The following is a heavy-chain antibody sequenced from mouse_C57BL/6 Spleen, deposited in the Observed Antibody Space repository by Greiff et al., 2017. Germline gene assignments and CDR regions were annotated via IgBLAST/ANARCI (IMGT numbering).Heavy chain of an antibody. CDR3: AKPGGSSFQAWFAY. Sequence: VMLVESGPGLVAPSQSLSITCTVSGFSLTSYGVSWVRQPPGKGLEWLGVIWGDGSTNYHSALISRLSISKDNSKSQVFLKLNSLQTDDTATYYCAKPGGSSFQAWFAYWGQGTLVTVSA. J-gene: IGHJ3*01. CDR2: IWGDGST. CDR1: GFSLTSYG. D-gene: IGHD1-1*01. V-gene: IGHV2-3*01.